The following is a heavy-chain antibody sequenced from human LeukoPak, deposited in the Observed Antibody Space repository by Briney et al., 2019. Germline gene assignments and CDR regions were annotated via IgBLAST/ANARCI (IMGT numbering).Heavy chain of an antibody. J-gene: IGHJ4*02. V-gene: IGHV4-31*03. CDR3: ARGVRWLQLSYFDY. D-gene: IGHD5-24*01. CDR1: SGSISSGVYY. CDR2: IYYSGST. Sequence: SETLSLTCPVSSGSISSGVYYWSWIRQHPGKGLEWIGYIYYSGSTYYNPSLKSRVTISVDTSRNQFSLKLSSVTAADTAVYYCARGVRWLQLSYFDYWGQGTLVTVSS.